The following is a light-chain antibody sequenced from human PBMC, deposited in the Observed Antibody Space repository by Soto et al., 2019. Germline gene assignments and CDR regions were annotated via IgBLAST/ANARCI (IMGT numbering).Light chain of an antibody. CDR1: QDISNY. V-gene: IGKV1-33*01. CDR2: DAS. J-gene: IGKJ4*01. CDR3: QQYDNLVT. Sequence: DIQMTQSPSSLSASVGDRVTITCQASQDISNYLNWYQQKPGKAPKLLIYDASNLETGVQSRFSGSGSGTDFTFTISSLQPEDIATYYCQQYDNLVTFGGGTKVAIK.